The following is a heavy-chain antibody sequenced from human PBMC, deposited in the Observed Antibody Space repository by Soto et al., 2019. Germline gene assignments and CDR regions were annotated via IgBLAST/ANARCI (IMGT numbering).Heavy chain of an antibody. V-gene: IGHV3-23*01. J-gene: IGHJ4*02. CDR3: AKVGPVLLWFGELFSNYFDY. CDR2: ISGSGGST. D-gene: IGHD3-10*01. CDR1: GFTFSSYA. Sequence: TGGSLRLSCAASGFTFSSYAMSWGRPAPGEGLEWVSAISGSGGSTYYADSVKGRFTISRDNSKNTLYLQMNSLRAEDTAVYYCAKVGPVLLWFGELFSNYFDYWGQGTLVTVSS.